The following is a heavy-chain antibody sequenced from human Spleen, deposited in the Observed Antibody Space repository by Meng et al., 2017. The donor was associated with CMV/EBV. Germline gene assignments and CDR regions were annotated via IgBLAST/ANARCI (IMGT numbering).Heavy chain of an antibody. CDR3: ARVERFLEWLLSIGGMGIGMDV. CDR1: GYTFTSYD. V-gene: IGHV1-8*01. J-gene: IGHJ6*02. Sequence: ASVKVSCKASGYTFTSYDINWVRHATGQGLEWMGWMNPNSGNTGYAQKFQGRVTMTRNTSIRTAYMELSSLRSEDTAVYYCARVERFLEWLLSIGGMGIGMDVWGQGTTVTVSS. D-gene: IGHD3-3*01. CDR2: MNPNSGNT.